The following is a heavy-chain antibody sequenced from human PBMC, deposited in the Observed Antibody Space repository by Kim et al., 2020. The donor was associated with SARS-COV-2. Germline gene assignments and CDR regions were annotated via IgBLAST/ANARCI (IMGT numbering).Heavy chain of an antibody. J-gene: IGHJ3*02. Sequence: SETLSLTCAVYGGSFSGYYWSWIRQPPGKGLEWIGEINHSGSTNYNPSLKSRVTISVDTSKNQFSLKLSSVTAADTAVYYCARGDAFDIWGQGTMVTVSS. CDR1: GGSFSGYY. CDR3: ARGDAFDI. V-gene: IGHV4-34*01. CDR2: INHSGST.